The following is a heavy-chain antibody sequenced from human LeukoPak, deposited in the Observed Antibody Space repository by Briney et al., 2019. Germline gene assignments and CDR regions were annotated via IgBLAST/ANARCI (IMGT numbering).Heavy chain of an antibody. Sequence: GGSLRLSCAASGFTVSSNYMSWVRQAPGKGLEWVSVIYSGGSTYYADSVKGRFTVSRDNSKNTLDLQMNSLRAEDTAVYYCARTGDGYNLDAFDIWGQGTMVTVSS. V-gene: IGHV3-66*02. J-gene: IGHJ3*02. CDR2: IYSGGST. CDR1: GFTVSSNY. D-gene: IGHD5-24*01. CDR3: ARTGDGYNLDAFDI.